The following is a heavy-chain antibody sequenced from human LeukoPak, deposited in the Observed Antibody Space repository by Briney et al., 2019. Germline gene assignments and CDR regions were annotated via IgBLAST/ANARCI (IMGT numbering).Heavy chain of an antibody. D-gene: IGHD6-13*01. Sequence: SETLSLTCTVSGGSLSSSSYYWGWIRQPPGKGLEWIGEINHSGSTNYNPSLKSRVTISVDTSKNQFSLKLSSVTAADTAVYYCARQKGGAAAGRYGGQGTLVTVSS. CDR1: GGSLSSSSYY. CDR2: INHSGST. J-gene: IGHJ4*02. V-gene: IGHV4-39*01. CDR3: ARQKGGAAAGRY.